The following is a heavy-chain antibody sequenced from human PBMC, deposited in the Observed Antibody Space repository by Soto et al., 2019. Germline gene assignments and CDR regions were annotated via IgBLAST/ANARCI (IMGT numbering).Heavy chain of an antibody. Sequence: QVQLQESGPGLVKPSGTLSLTCVVSGDSISRSDWWSWVRQPPGKGLEWIGEIYHSGSTNYSPSLKSRVTISVDKSKNQFSLKLNSVTAAVTAVYYCARDIVGVGSDYWGQGTLVTVSS. CDR2: IYHSGST. D-gene: IGHD1-26*01. J-gene: IGHJ4*02. V-gene: IGHV4-4*02. CDR1: GDSISRSDW. CDR3: ARDIVGVGSDY.